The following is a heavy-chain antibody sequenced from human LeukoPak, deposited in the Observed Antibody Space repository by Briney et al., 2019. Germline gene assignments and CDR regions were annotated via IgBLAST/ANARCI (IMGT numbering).Heavy chain of an antibody. V-gene: IGHV3-7*01. D-gene: IGHD2-21*02. J-gene: IGHJ4*02. CDR3: AKWGPYCVGDYCPALDS. CDR2: INQDGSKK. Sequence: GGSLRLSCVASRFTFSNYWMSWVRQAPGKGLEWVANINQDGSKKRYADSMKGRFTISRDNAKESLYLQLNILRAEDTAVYYCAKWGPYCVGDYCPALDSWGPGTLVTVSS. CDR1: RFTFSNYW.